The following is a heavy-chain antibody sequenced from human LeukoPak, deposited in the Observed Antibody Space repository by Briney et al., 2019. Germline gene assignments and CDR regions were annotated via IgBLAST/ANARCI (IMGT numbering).Heavy chain of an antibody. CDR1: GYTFTGYY. CDR3: ARGYIAAAGTMDY. D-gene: IGHD6-13*01. V-gene: IGHV1-2*06. Sequence: ASVKVSCKASGYTFTGYYIHWVRQAPGQGLEWMGRINPNSGGTNYAQRFQGRVTMTRDTSISTAYMELSRLRSDDTAVYYCARGYIAAAGTMDYWGQGTLVTVSS. CDR2: INPNSGGT. J-gene: IGHJ4*02.